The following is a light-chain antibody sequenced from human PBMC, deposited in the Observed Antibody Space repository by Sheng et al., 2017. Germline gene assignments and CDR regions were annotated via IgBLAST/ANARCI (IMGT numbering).Light chain of an antibody. CDR1: QSVRSN. CDR3: QQYKNWPLPLT. V-gene: IGKV3-15*01. Sequence: EIVMTQSPATLSVSPGERATLSCRASQSVRSNLAWYQQKPGQAPRLIIYAASTRATGIPARFSGSGSETEFTLTISSLQPEDFAVYYCQQYKNWPLPLTFGGGTKVEIK. J-gene: IGKJ4*01. CDR2: AAS.